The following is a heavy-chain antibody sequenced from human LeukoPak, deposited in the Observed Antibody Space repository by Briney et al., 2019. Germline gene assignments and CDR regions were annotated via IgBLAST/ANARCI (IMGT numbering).Heavy chain of an antibody. CDR2: TSSSSSTI. D-gene: IGHD2-15*01. Sequence: GSLRLSCAASGFIFSSYSMDWVRQAPGKGLEWVSYTSSSSSTIKYAESVRGRFTISRDNAENSLYLQMNSLRDEDTAVYYCARARGTGWYFDLWGRGTLVTVSS. J-gene: IGHJ2*01. V-gene: IGHV3-48*02. CDR3: ARARGTGWYFDL. CDR1: GFIFSSYS.